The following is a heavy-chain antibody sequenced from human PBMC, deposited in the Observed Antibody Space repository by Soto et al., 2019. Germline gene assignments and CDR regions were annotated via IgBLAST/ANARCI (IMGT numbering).Heavy chain of an antibody. J-gene: IGHJ3*02. CDR2: MNPNSGNT. D-gene: IGHD3-3*01. V-gene: IGHV1-8*01. Sequence: ASVKVSCKASGYTLTSYDINWVRQANGQGLEWMGWMNPNSGNTGYAQKFQGRVTMTRNTSISTAYMELSSLRSEDTAVYYCAREAWSAYYDFWSGYYRAFDIWGQGTMVTVSS. CDR3: AREAWSAYYDFWSGYYRAFDI. CDR1: GYTLTSYD.